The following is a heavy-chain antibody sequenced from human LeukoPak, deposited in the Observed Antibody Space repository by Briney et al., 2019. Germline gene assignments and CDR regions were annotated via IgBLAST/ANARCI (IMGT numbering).Heavy chain of an antibody. Sequence: PSETLSLTCTVSGGSISSYYWTWIRQPPGKGLEWIGFIYYSGATKYNPSLESRVTISLDTSNNQFSLRLNCVTAADTAVYYCARRVAVPGSYYFDYWSQGTLVTVSS. CDR2: IYYSGAT. CDR1: GGSISSYY. CDR3: ARRVAVPGSYYFDY. J-gene: IGHJ4*02. D-gene: IGHD1-1*01. V-gene: IGHV4-59*08.